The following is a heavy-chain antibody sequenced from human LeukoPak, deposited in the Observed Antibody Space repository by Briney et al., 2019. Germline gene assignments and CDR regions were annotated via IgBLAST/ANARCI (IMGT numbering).Heavy chain of an antibody. D-gene: IGHD2-15*01. CDR3: ARALRGYCSGGSCSYYYGMDV. CDR2: INHSGST. V-gene: IGHV4-34*01. CDR1: GGSISSYY. Sequence: SETLSLTCTVSGGSISSYYWSWIRQPPGKGLEWIGEINHSGSTNYNPSLKSRVTISVDTSKNQFSLKLSSVTAADTAVYYCARALRGYCSGGSCSYYYGMDVWGQGNTVTVSS. J-gene: IGHJ6*02.